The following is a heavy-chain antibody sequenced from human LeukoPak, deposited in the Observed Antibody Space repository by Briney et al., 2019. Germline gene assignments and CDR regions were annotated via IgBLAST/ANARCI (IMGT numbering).Heavy chain of an antibody. D-gene: IGHD5-24*01. CDR2: IYYSGST. CDR1: GGSISSYY. V-gene: IGHV4-59*01. J-gene: IGHJ4*02. CDR3: ARAPLRVEMATIRGSYFDY. Sequence: SETPSLTCTVSGGSISSYYWSWIRQPPGKGLEWIGYIYYSGSTNYNPSLKSRVTISVDTSKNQFSLKLSSVTAADTAVYYCARAPLRVEMATIRGSYFDYWGQGTLVTVSS.